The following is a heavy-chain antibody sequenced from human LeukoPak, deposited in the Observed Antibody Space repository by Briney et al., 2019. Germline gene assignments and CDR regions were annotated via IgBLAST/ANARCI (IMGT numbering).Heavy chain of an antibody. Sequence: PGGSLRLSCAASGFTFSSYSMNWVRQAPGKGLEWVSSISSSSSYIYYADSVKGRFTISRDNAKNSLYLQMNSLRAEDTAVYYCARDYGIAVAGAFDYWGQGTLVTVSS. V-gene: IGHV3-21*01. D-gene: IGHD6-19*01. J-gene: IGHJ4*02. CDR2: ISSSSSYI. CDR1: GFTFSSYS. CDR3: ARDYGIAVAGAFDY.